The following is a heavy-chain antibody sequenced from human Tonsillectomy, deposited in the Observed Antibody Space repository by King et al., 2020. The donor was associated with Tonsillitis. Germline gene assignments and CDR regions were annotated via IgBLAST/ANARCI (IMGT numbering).Heavy chain of an antibody. J-gene: IGHJ6*03. CDR3: ARAPRYYYYMDV. CDR2: IIPILGTA. V-gene: IGHV1-69*01. Sequence: QLVQSGAEVKKPGSSVKVSCKASGGTLSSYAITWVRQAPGQGLEWMGGIIPILGTANYAQQFQGRVTITADESTSTAYMELSSLRSEDTAVYYCARAPRYYYYMDVWGKGTTVTVSS. CDR1: GGTLSSYA.